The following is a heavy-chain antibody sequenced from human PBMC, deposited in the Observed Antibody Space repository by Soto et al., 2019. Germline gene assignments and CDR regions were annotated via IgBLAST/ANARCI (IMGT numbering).Heavy chain of an antibody. CDR1: GGSISSYY. CDR2: IYYSGST. J-gene: IGHJ6*02. Sequence: TSETLSLTCTVSGGSISSYYWSWIRQPPGKGLEWIGYIYYSGSTNYNPSLKSRVTISVDTSKNQFSLKLSSVTAADTAVYYCARVSGDYYYYYGMDVWGQGTTVTVSS. V-gene: IGHV4-59*01. D-gene: IGHD4-17*01. CDR3: ARVSGDYYYYYGMDV.